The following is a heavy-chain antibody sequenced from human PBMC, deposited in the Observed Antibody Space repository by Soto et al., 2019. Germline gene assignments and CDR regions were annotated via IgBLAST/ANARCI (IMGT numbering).Heavy chain of an antibody. CDR2: ISGSGGST. V-gene: IGHV3-23*01. D-gene: IGHD6-19*01. CDR1: GFTFSSYA. J-gene: IGHJ4*02. Sequence: EVQLLESGGGLVHPGGSLRLSCAASGFTFSSYAMSWVRQAPGKGLEWVSAISGSGGSTYYADSVKGRFTISRDNSKNTLYLQMNILRAEDTAVYYCAKDRGRWSGAVACTPIDYWGQGTLVTVSS. CDR3: AKDRGRWSGAVACTPIDY.